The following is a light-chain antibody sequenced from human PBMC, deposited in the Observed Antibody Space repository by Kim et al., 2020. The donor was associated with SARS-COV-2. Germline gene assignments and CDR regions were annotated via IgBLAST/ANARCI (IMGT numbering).Light chain of an antibody. J-gene: IGLJ2*01. CDR1: SSDVGGYNY. CDR3: CSYAGNYTLV. Sequence: GQSVTICCTGTSSDVGGYNYVFWYQQHPGKAPKLIISDVTKRPSGVPDRFSGSKSGNTASLTISGLQPEDEAEYYCCSYAGNYTLVFGGGTQLTVL. CDR2: DVT. V-gene: IGLV2-11*01.